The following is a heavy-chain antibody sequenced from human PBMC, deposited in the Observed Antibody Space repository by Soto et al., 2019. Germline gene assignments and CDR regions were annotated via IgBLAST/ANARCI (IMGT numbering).Heavy chain of an antibody. D-gene: IGHD2-15*01. J-gene: IGHJ4*02. Sequence: QVQLVQSGAEVKKPGASVKVSCKASGYTFTSYGISWVRQAPGQGLEWMGWISAHNGNTNYAQKLQGRVTMTTNTSTSTAYMELRSLRSDDTAVYYCARDRRLGYCSGGSCYGFNYWGQGTLVTVSS. CDR2: ISAHNGNT. CDR1: GYTFTSYG. V-gene: IGHV1-18*01. CDR3: ARDRRLGYCSGGSCYGFNY.